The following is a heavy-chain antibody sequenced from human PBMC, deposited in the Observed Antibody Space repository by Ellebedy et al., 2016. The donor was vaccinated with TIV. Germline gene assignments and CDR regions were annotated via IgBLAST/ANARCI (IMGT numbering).Heavy chain of an antibody. D-gene: IGHD4-17*01. CDR3: SRHYGDTGGDWFDP. V-gene: IGHV4-39*07. CDR2: VSNSGIR. J-gene: IGHJ5*02. CDR1: GDSINSRNLF. Sequence: MPSETLSLTCTISGDSINSRNLFWGWVRQAPGKGREWMGSVSNSGIRYYNPSLKSRVRISVEVSKTQFSLEMTSVTAIDTAVYYCSRHYGDTGGDWFDPWGQGTLVTVSS.